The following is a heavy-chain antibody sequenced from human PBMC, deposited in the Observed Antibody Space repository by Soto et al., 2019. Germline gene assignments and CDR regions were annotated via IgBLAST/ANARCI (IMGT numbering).Heavy chain of an antibody. CDR1: GGSFSGFY. Sequence: QVQVQQWGAGPLKPSETLSLTCGVHGGSFSGFYWIWIRQPPGKGLEWIGEVSHTGGINYNPSLGSRVTISADTSKNQFSLKLTSVTAADTAVYFCARGPHIDWPIPAYWGQGALVTVSS. CDR2: VSHTGGI. D-gene: IGHD3-9*01. CDR3: ARGPHIDWPIPAY. J-gene: IGHJ4*02. V-gene: IGHV4-34*01.